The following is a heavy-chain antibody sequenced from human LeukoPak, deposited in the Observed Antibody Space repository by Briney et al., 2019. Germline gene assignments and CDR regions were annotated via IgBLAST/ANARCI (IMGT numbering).Heavy chain of an antibody. CDR1: GYSMTSGYY. CDR2: IYYSGST. V-gene: IGHV4-38-2*02. J-gene: IGHJ4*02. D-gene: IGHD3-22*01. CDR3: SIFSNYYDRTYWGD. Sequence: SETLSLTCNVSGYSMTSGYYWGWIRQPPGKGLEWIGSIYYSGSTYYNPSLKSRVTISVDTSKNQFSLKLSSVTAADTAVYYCSIFSNYYDRTYWGDWGQGTLVTVSS.